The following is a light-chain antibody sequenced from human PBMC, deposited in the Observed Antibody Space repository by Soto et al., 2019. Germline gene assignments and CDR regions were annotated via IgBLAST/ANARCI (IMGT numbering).Light chain of an antibody. CDR3: QRYGSSPLIT. J-gene: IGKJ5*01. V-gene: IGKV3-20*01. CDR2: GAS. Sequence: EVVLTQPPGTLSLSPGERATLSCRASQSVSSNLAWYQQKPGQAPRLLIYGASTRATGIPARFSGSGSGTDFTLTISRLEPEDFAVYFCQRYGSSPLITFGQGTRLEIK. CDR1: QSVSSN.